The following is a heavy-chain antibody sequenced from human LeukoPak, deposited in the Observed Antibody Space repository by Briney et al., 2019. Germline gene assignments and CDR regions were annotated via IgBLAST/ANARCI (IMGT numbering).Heavy chain of an antibody. CDR2: ISSSSSYI. CDR1: GFTFSSYE. Sequence: GGSLRLSCAASGFTFSSYEMNWVRQAPGKGLEWVSSISSSSSYIYYADSVKGRFTISRDNAKNSLYLQMNSLGAEDTAVYYCARGVLMVYASFDYWGQGTLVTVSS. CDR3: ARGVLMVYASFDY. V-gene: IGHV3-21*01. D-gene: IGHD2-8*01. J-gene: IGHJ4*02.